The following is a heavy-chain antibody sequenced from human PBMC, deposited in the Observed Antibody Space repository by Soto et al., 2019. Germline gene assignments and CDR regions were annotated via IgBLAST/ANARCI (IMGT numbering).Heavy chain of an antibody. J-gene: IGHJ5*02. CDR1: GGSMNSGGYC. CDR3: PSGILA. V-gene: IGHV4-31*01. CDR2: ICNGGTT. Sequence: QVQLQESGPGLVKPSQTLSLTCTVSGGSMNSGGYCWNWIRQHPGKGLEWIGCICNGGTTSYNPSLKSLLTISVHTSKIQFSLMLSPVAAADTAVYYCPSGILAWGQGPLITVSS.